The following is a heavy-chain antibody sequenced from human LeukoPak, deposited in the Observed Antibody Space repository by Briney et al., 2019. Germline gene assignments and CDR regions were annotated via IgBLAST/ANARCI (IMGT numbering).Heavy chain of an antibody. CDR1: GFTFSSHS. D-gene: IGHD5-18*01. V-gene: IGHV3-48*01. CDR3: ARDPGYSYGYL. J-gene: IGHJ5*02. Sequence: GGSLRLSCAASGFTFSSHSMNWVRQAPGKGLEWVSYISSSSSTIYYADSVKGRFTISRDNAKNSLYLQMNSLRAEDTAVYYCARDPGYSYGYLWGQGTLVTVSS. CDR2: ISSSSSTI.